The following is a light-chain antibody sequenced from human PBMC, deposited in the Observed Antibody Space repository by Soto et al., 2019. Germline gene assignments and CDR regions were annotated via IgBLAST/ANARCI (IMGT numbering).Light chain of an antibody. J-gene: IGKJ5*01. CDR1: QSISSY. CDR2: AAS. V-gene: IGKV1-39*01. CDR3: QQSYSTPIT. Sequence: DIQMTQSPSSRSASVGDRVTITCRASQSISSYLNWYQQKPGKAPKLLIYAASSLQSGVPSRFSGSGSGTDFTLTISSLQPEDFATYYCQQSYSTPITFGHGTRLEIK.